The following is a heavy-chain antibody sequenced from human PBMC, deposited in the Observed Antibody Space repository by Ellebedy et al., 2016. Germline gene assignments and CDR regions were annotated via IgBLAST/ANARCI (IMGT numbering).Heavy chain of an antibody. J-gene: IGHJ2*01. CDR2: IYPGDSDT. V-gene: IGHV5-51*01. Sequence: GESLKISCQGSGYIFPNSWIVWVRQVPGKGLEWMGIIYPGDSDTRYSPSFQGQVTISADKSISTAYLQWSSLKASDTAMYYCARQEGYCSSTSCSHWYFDLWGRGTLVTVSS. D-gene: IGHD2-2*01. CDR3: ARQEGYCSSTSCSHWYFDL. CDR1: GYIFPNSW.